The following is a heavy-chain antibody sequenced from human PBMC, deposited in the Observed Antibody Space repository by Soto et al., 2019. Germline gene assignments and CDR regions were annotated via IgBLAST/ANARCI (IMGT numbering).Heavy chain of an antibody. V-gene: IGHV4-34*01. D-gene: IGHD5-12*01. CDR2: INHSGST. J-gene: IGHJ4*02. Sequence: QVQLQQWGAGLLKPSETLSLTCAVYGGSFSGYYWSWIRQPPGKGLEWIGEINHSGSTNYNPSLKSRVTISVDTSKNQFSLKLSSVNAADTAVYYCARRGLGYDFVVDYWGQGTLVTVSS. CDR1: GGSFSGYY. CDR3: ARRGLGYDFVVDY.